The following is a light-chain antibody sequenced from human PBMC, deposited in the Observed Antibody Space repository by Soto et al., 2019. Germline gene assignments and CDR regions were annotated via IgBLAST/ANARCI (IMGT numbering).Light chain of an antibody. CDR1: QSVSSSS. V-gene: IGKV3-20*01. CDR2: GAS. CDR3: QQYGSSPPYT. Sequence: EIVLTQSPGTLSLSPGERATLSCRASQSVSSSSLAWYQQKPGQAPRLLIFGASNKATGIPDRFSGSGSGTGFTLTISRLEPEDFVVYYCQQYGSSPPYTFGQGTKLEIK. J-gene: IGKJ2*01.